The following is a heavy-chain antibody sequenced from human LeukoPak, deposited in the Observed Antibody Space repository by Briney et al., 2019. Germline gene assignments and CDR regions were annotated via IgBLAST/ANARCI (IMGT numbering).Heavy chain of an antibody. CDR1: GFTFSSYA. CDR2: ISYDGSNK. D-gene: IGHD3-10*01. Sequence: GGSLRLSCAASGFTFSSYAMHWVRQAPGKGLEWVAVISYDGSNKYYADSVKGRFTISRDNSKNTLYLQMNSLRAEDTAVYYCGRDSPMVRGVPSYYFDYWGQGTLVTVSS. J-gene: IGHJ4*02. V-gene: IGHV3-30*04. CDR3: GRDSPMVRGVPSYYFDY.